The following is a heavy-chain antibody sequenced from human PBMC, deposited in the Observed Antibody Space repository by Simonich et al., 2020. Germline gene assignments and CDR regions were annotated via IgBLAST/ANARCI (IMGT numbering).Heavy chain of an antibody. Sequence: QVQLVQSGAEVKKPGASVKVSCKASGYTFTSYGISWVRQAPGQGLEWMGWISAKNGNTNYAQKLHGRVTMTTDTSTSTAYMELRSLRSDDTAVYYCARASRGTWWYYYFDYWGQGTLVTVSS. J-gene: IGHJ4*02. CDR3: ARASRGTWWYYYFDY. D-gene: IGHD2-15*01. CDR2: ISAKNGNT. V-gene: IGHV1-18*01. CDR1: GYTFTSYG.